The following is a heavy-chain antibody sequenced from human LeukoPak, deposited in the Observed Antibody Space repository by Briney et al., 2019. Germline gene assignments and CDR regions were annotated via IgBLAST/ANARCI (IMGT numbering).Heavy chain of an antibody. CDR3: ARGRIAAAGAFEY. Sequence: TSETLSLTCTVSGGSINSYYWSWIRQPPGKGLEWIGYIYYSGSTNYNPSLKSRVTISVDTSKNQFSLNPFSVTAADTAVYYCARGRIAAAGAFEYWGQGTLVTVSS. CDR2: IYYSGST. CDR1: GGSINSYY. J-gene: IGHJ4*02. V-gene: IGHV4-59*01. D-gene: IGHD6-13*01.